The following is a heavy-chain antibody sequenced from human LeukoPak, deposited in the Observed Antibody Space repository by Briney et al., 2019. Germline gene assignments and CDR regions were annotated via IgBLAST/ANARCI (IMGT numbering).Heavy chain of an antibody. CDR3: TRDSGTYNWFDP. D-gene: IGHD1-26*01. J-gene: IGHJ5*02. V-gene: IGHV3-73*01. CDR2: IDKKDKGYATAT. Sequence: GGSLRLSCAASGFTFRGSAIHGVRQSSGKGREGVGQIDKKDKGYATATAYAASLKGRFTISRDDSINTAYLKMKSLKTEDTALYSCTRDSGTYNWFDPWGQGTLVTVSS. CDR1: GFTFRGSA.